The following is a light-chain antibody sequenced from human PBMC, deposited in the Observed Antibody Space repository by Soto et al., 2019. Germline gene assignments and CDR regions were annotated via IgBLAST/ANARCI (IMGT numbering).Light chain of an antibody. CDR1: SSDIGGYKY. CDR2: EAS. CDR3: TSYSRYRVLV. Sequence: QSALTQPASVSGSLGQSITISCTGTSSDIGGYKYVSWYQQHPGKAPKLIIFEASNRPSGVSDRFSGSNSSNTASLTISGLQAEDEADYYCTSYSRYRVLVFGGGTKVTVL. V-gene: IGLV2-14*01. J-gene: IGLJ3*02.